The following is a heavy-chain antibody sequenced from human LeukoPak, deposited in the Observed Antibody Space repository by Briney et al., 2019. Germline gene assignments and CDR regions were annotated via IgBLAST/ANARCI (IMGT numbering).Heavy chain of an antibody. Sequence: ASVKVSCKASGYTLTTYAMHWVRQAPGQRLEWMGWINAGNGDTKYSQKFQGRVTITRDTSASTAYMELSSLRSEDTGVYYCARRRYCTTTSCLNWFDPWGQGTLVTVSS. CDR2: INAGNGDT. J-gene: IGHJ5*02. CDR1: GYTLTTYA. V-gene: IGHV1-3*01. D-gene: IGHD2-2*01. CDR3: ARRRYCTTTSCLNWFDP.